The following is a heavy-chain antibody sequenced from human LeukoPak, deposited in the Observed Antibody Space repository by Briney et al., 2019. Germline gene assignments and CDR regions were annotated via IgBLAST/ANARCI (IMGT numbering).Heavy chain of an antibody. CDR2: VSYAGSNK. J-gene: IGHJ4*02. V-gene: IGHV3-30*18. CDR1: GFTFSNYG. D-gene: IGHD4-17*01. Sequence: PGGSLRLSCAASGFTFSNYGMHWVRQAPGKGLEWVALVSYAGSNKYYVDSVKGRFTIPRDNSKNTLYLQMNSLRAEDTAVYYCAKDRATMTTRIFDFWGQGTLVTVSS. CDR3: AKDRATMTTRIFDF.